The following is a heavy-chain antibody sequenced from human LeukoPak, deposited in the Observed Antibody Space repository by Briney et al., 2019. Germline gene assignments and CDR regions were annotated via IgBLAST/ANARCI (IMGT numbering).Heavy chain of an antibody. J-gene: IGHJ4*02. Sequence: GGSLRLSCAASGFTFNSYGMYWVRQAPGTGLEWVAVISYDGSNKYYADSVKGRFTISRDNSKNALYLQMNSLRAEDTAVYYCAKDLYDSSGYYFDFDYWGQGTLVTVPP. CDR2: ISYDGSNK. CDR3: AKDLYDSSGYYFDFDY. D-gene: IGHD3-22*01. V-gene: IGHV3-30*18. CDR1: GFTFNSYG.